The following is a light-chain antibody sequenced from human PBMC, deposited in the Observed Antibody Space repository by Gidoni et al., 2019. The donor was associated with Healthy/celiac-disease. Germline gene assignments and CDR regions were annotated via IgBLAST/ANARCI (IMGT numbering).Light chain of an antibody. CDR2: DVS. V-gene: IGLV2-14*01. Sequence: SALTQPASVSGSPGQSITISCTGTSSDVGVYNYVSWYQQHPGKAPKLMIYDVSTRPAGVSNRFSGSKSGNTASLTISGLQAEDEADYYCSSHTSSSTLVVFGGGTTLTVL. CDR3: SSHTSSSTLVV. CDR1: SSDVGVYNY. J-gene: IGLJ2*01.